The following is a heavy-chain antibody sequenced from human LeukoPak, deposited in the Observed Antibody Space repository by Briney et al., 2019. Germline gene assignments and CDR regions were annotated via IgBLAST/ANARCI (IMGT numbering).Heavy chain of an antibody. D-gene: IGHD2-15*01. V-gene: IGHV3-21*01. J-gene: IGHJ4*02. Sequence: GGSLRLSCAASGFTFSSYSMNWVRQAPGKGLEWVSSISSSSSYIYYADSVKGRFTISRDNAKNSLYLQMNSLRAEDTAVYYCAIQGYCSGGSCYNDYWGQGTLVTVSS. CDR1: GFTFSSYS. CDR2: ISSSSSYI. CDR3: AIQGYCSGGSCYNDY.